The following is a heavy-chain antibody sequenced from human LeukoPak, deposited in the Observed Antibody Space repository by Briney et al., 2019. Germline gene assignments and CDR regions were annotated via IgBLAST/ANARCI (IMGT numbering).Heavy chain of an antibody. D-gene: IGHD3-10*01. Sequence: PSETLSLTCTVSGGSISSYYWSWIRQPPRKGLEWMGYIYYSGSTNYNPSLKSRVTISVDTSKNQFSLKLSSVTAADTAVYYCARGLWFGELSWWFDPWGQGTLVTVSS. V-gene: IGHV4-59*08. J-gene: IGHJ5*02. CDR3: ARGLWFGELSWWFDP. CDR1: GGSISSYY. CDR2: IYYSGST.